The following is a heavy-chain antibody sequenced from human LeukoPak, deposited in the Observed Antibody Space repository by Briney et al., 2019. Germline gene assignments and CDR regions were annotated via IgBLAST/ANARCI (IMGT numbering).Heavy chain of an antibody. CDR3: ARDGYSSGWLFFGY. Sequence: GGSLRLSCAASGFTFSSYEMNWVRQAPGKGLEWVSYISSSGSTIYYADSVKGRFTISRDNAKNSLYLQMNSLRAEDTAVYYCARDGYSSGWLFFGYWGQGTLVTVSS. CDR1: GFTFSSYE. V-gene: IGHV3-48*03. D-gene: IGHD6-19*01. J-gene: IGHJ4*02. CDR2: ISSSGSTI.